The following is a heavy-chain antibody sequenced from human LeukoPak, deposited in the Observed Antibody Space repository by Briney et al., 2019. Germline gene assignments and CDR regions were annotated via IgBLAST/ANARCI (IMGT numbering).Heavy chain of an antibody. D-gene: IGHD3-22*01. CDR2: ISSSGSYI. CDR3: ARHRLPRVYYDSSGYYHAAFDI. J-gene: IGHJ3*02. Sequence: GGSLRLSCAASGFNFSTYSMNWVRQAPGKGLEWVSFISSSGSYIYYADSVKGRFTISRDNAKNSLYLQMNSLRAEDTAVYYCARHRLPRVYYDSSGYYHAAFDIWGQGTMVTVSS. V-gene: IGHV3-21*04. CDR1: GFNFSTYS.